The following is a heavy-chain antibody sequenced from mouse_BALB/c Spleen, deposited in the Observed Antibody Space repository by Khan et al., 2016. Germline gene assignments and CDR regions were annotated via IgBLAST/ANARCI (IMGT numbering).Heavy chain of an antibody. CDR2: ISYSGTT. CDR3: ARLLDAMDY. J-gene: IGHJ4*01. V-gene: IGHV3-2*02. CDR1: GYSITSDYA. Sequence: EVQLQESGPGLVKPSQSLSLTCTVTGYSITSDYAWNWIRQFPGNKLEWMGYISYSGTTNYNPSLKSRISITRDTSKNQFFLQLNSMTTEDTATYYCARLLDAMDYWGQGTSVTVSS.